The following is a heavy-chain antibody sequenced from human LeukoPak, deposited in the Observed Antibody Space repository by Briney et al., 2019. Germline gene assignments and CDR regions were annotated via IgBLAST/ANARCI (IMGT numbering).Heavy chain of an antibody. D-gene: IGHD3-10*01. CDR3: ARDRYYYGSGSYYFDY. J-gene: IGHJ4*02. Sequence: ASVKVSCKASGYTFTSYGIIWVRQAPGQGLEWMGWISAYNGNTNYAQKLQGRVTMTTDTSTSTAYMELRSLRSDDTAVYYCARDRYYYGSGSYYFDYWGQGTLVTVSS. CDR2: ISAYNGNT. V-gene: IGHV1-18*01. CDR1: GYTFTSYG.